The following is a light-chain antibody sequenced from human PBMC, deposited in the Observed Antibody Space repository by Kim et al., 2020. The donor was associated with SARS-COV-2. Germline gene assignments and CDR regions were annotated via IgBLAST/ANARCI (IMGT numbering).Light chain of an antibody. Sequence: GQRVVISCPESASITGRNSVSCYQHAPGAAPKLLIYNGYRRPSGIPARFSGSESGTSASLAISGLLSEDEADYYCAAWDDRLHGPVFGGGTQLTVL. CDR1: ASITGRNS. CDR3: AAWDDRLHGPV. CDR2: NGY. V-gene: IGLV1-44*01. J-gene: IGLJ3*02.